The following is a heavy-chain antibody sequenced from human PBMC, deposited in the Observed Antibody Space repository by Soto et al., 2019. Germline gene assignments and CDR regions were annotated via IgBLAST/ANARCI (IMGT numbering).Heavy chain of an antibody. CDR1: SGSISSSNW. CDR2: IYHSGST. CDR3: ARASIGNYDFWSGPQNRYYYYMDV. Sequence: SETLSLTCAVSSGSISSSNWWSWVRQPPGKGLEWIGEIYHSGSTNYNPSLKSRVTISVDKSKNQFSLKLSSVTAADTAVYYCARASIGNYDFWSGPQNRYYYYMDVWGKGTTVTVSS. D-gene: IGHD3-3*01. V-gene: IGHV4-4*02. J-gene: IGHJ6*03.